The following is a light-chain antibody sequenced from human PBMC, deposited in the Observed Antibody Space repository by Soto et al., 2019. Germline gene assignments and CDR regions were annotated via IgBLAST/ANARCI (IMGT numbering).Light chain of an antibody. V-gene: IGKV1-5*01. J-gene: IGKJ2*01. CDR3: HQYNRH. Sequence: DIKMTQSPSTLSASVGDRVTITCRASQSINTWLAWYQQKPGKAPKLLIHDASSLESGVPSRFSGGGSGTEFTRTISSLQPDDFATYYCHQYNRHFGQGTKLEIK. CDR1: QSINTW. CDR2: DAS.